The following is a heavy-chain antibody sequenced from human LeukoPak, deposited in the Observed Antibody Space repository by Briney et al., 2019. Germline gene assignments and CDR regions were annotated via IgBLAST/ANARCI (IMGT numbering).Heavy chain of an antibody. CDR2: IYYSGNT. V-gene: IGHV4-59*01. CDR1: GASISSYY. CDR3: ARSYCGGGSCGAFDI. D-gene: IGHD2-15*01. Sequence: SETLSLTCTVSGASISSYYWSWIRQPPGKGLGWLGYIYYSGNTNYNPSLRSRVTISVDTSKNQFSLRLSSVTAADTAVYYCARSYCGGGSCGAFDIWGQGTMVTVSS. J-gene: IGHJ3*02.